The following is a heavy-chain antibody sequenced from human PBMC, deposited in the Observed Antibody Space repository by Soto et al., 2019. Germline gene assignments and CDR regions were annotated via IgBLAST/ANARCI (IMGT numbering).Heavy chain of an antibody. J-gene: IGHJ5*02. CDR3: AKDLTRQLAYWLDP. V-gene: IGHV1-2*02. Sequence: ASVKVSCKASGFSFTGYYIHWLRQAPGQGLEWMGWINAHSGGTEYAQKFQGRVTLTRDTSISTAYMTLSSLRSDDTAIYYCAKDLTRQLAYWLDPWGQGTQVTISS. CDR2: INAHSGGT. CDR1: GFSFTGYY. D-gene: IGHD6-6*01.